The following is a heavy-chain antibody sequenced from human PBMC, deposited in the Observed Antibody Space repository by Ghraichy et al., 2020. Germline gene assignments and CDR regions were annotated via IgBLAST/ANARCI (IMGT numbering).Heavy chain of an antibody. V-gene: IGHV3-23*01. D-gene: IGHD2-21*02. CDR2: ISGSGGST. Sequence: GGSLRLSCAASGFTFSSYAMSWVRQAPGKGLEWVSAISGSGGSTYYADSVKGRFTISRDNSKNTLYLQMNSLRAEDTAVYYCAKDLGYCGGDCYSTHDAFDIWGQGTMVTVSS. CDR3: AKDLGYCGGDCYSTHDAFDI. J-gene: IGHJ3*02. CDR1: GFTFSSYA.